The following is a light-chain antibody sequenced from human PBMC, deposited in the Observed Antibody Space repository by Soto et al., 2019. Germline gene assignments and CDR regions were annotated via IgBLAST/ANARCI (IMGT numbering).Light chain of an antibody. CDR1: PSVSSSY. Sequence: EIMLTQSPGTLSLSPGERATLSCRASPSVSSSYLAWYQQKPGQAPRLLIYGVSSRATGIPDRFSGSGSGTDFTLTISRLEPEDFAVYYCQQYGSSRAFGQGTKVEIK. CDR3: QQYGSSRA. V-gene: IGKV3-20*01. CDR2: GVS. J-gene: IGKJ1*01.